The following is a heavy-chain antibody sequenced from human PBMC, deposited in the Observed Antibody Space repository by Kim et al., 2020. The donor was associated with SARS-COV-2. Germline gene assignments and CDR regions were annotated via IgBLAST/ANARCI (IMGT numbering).Heavy chain of an antibody. CDR2: IYSGGST. Sequence: GGSLRLSCAASGFTVSSNYMSWVRQAPGKGLEWVSVIYSGGSTYYADSVKGRFTISRDNSKNTLYLQMNSLRAEDTAVYYCARGPGDGDYAEGGEYYFDYWGQGTLVTVSS. D-gene: IGHD4-17*01. CDR1: GFTVSSNY. CDR3: ARGPGDGDYAEGGEYYFDY. V-gene: IGHV3-53*01. J-gene: IGHJ4*02.